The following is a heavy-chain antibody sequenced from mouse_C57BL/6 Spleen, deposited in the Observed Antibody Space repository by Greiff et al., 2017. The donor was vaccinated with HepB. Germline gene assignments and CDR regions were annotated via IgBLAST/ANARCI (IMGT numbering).Heavy chain of an antibody. D-gene: IGHD2-4*01. Sequence: DVQLQESGPGLVKPSQSLSLTCSVTGYSITSGYYWNWIRQFPGNKLEWMGYISYDGSNNYNPSLKNRISITRDTSKNQFFLKLNSVTTEDTATYYCARERDYDYDNAMDYWGQGTSVTVA. CDR2: ISYDGSN. V-gene: IGHV3-6*01. CDR3: ARERDYDYDNAMDY. CDR1: GYSITSGYY. J-gene: IGHJ4*01.